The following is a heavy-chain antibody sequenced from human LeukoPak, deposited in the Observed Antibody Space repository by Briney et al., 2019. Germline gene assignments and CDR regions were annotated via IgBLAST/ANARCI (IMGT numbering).Heavy chain of an antibody. V-gene: IGHV4-30-4*01. CDR2: IYYSGST. J-gene: IGHJ4*02. CDR1: GGSFSGDYY. D-gene: IGHD2-15*01. Sequence: SETLSLTCAVYGGSFSGDYYWSWIRQPPGKGLEWIGYIYYSGSTYYNPSLKGRVTISVDTSKNQFSLKLSSVTAADTAVYYCASLGYCSGGSCYTTIFDYWGQGTLVTVSS. CDR3: ASLGYCSGGSCYTTIFDY.